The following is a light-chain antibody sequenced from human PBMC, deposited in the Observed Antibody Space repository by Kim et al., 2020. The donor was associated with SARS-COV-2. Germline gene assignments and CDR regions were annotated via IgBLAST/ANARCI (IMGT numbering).Light chain of an antibody. CDR2: HTF. CDR3: QQYGTTPGT. V-gene: IGKV3-20*01. CDR1: QTVTNNY. Sequence: ELVVTQSPGTLSLSPGDKATLSCWASQTVTNNYLAWYQQRPGQAPRLLISHTFTRATGIPARFSGSGSGTDFTLTISRLEPEDFAVYSCQQYGTTPGTFGQGTKVDIK. J-gene: IGKJ1*01.